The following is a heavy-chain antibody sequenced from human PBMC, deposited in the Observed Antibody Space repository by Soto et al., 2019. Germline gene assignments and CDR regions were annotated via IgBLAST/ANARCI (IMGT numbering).Heavy chain of an antibody. CDR1: GFTFNNYA. D-gene: IGHD2-8*01. Sequence: EVQLLESGGGSAPPGGSLRLSCAASGFTFNNYAMTWVRQAPGKGLDWVSVICGGGDTLYADSVKGRFTISRHNSKNKVYLQMDSLRVDDTALYYCARTNGYTIPPPHDSWGQGTLVTVSS. CDR2: ICGGGDT. J-gene: IGHJ5*01. CDR3: ARTNGYTIPPPHDS. V-gene: IGHV3-23*01.